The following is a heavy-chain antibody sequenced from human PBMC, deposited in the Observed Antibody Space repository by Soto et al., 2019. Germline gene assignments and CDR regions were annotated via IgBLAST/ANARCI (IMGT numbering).Heavy chain of an antibody. V-gene: IGHV3-23*01. CDR2: FSGSGGST. J-gene: IGHJ6*02. CDR3: ARDWTGDTCPCLDV. CDR1: GFTFSNYA. Sequence: EVQLSESGGGLVQPGGSLRLSCAAAGFTFSNYALTWVRQSPGKGLEWVSTFSGSGGSTYYADSVRGRFTISRDNSKNTLFLQMNSLRVEDTAIYYCARDWTGDTCPCLDVWGQGTTVSVSS. D-gene: IGHD3-3*01.